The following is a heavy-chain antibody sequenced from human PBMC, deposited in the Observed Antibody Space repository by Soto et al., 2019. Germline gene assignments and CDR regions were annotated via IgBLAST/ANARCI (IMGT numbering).Heavy chain of an antibody. CDR1: GGTFSSYA. CDR2: IIPIFGTA. V-gene: IGHV1-69*13. D-gene: IGHD3-3*01. J-gene: IGHJ6*02. Sequence: SVKVSCKASGGTFSSYAISWVRQAPGQGLEWMGGIIPIFGTANYAQKFQGRVTITADESTSTAYMELSSLRSEDTAVYYCARDLYDFWSGYNPDSFYYYGMDVWGQGTTVTVAS. CDR3: ARDLYDFWSGYNPDSFYYYGMDV.